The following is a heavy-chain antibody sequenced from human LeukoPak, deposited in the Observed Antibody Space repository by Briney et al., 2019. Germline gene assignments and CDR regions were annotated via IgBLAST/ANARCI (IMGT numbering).Heavy chain of an antibody. D-gene: IGHD3-10*01. CDR1: GGSISSGSYY. V-gene: IGHV4-61*02. CDR3: ARGSYGSGSYEGNWFDP. CDR2: IYTSGST. J-gene: IGHJ5*02. Sequence: SQTLSLTCTVSGGSISSGSYYWSWIRQPAGKGLEWIGRIYTSGSTNYNPSLKSRVTISVDTSKNLFSLKLSSVTAADTAVYYCARGSYGSGSYEGNWFDPWGQGTLVTVSS.